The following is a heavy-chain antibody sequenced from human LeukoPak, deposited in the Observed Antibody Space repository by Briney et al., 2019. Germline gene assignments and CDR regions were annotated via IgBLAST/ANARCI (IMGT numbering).Heavy chain of an antibody. CDR3: ASSKWSGSGWGLGY. D-gene: IGHD6-19*01. CDR2: ISSSSSTI. Sequence: PGGSLRLSCAASGFTFSSYSMNWVRQAPGKGLEWVSYISSSSSTIYYADSVKGRFTISRDNAKNSLYLQMNSLRAEDTAVYYCASSKWSGSGWGLGYWGQGTLVTVSS. CDR1: GFTFSSYS. V-gene: IGHV3-48*01. J-gene: IGHJ4*02.